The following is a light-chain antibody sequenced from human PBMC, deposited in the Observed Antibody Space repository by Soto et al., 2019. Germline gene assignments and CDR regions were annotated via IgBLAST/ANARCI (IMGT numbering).Light chain of an antibody. Sequence: EIVMTQSPATLSVSPGKRATLSCRASQSVSSNLVWYQQKPGQAPRLLIYGASTRAPGLPARFSASGSGTEFTLTISSLQSEDFAVYYCQQYYNWPQTFGQGTNVEIK. CDR2: GAS. CDR3: QQYYNWPQT. CDR1: QSVSSN. J-gene: IGKJ1*01. V-gene: IGKV3-15*01.